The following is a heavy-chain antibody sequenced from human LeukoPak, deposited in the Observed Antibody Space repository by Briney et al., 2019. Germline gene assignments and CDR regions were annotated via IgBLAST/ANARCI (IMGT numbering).Heavy chain of an antibody. J-gene: IGHJ6*02. CDR3: ATNCGGDCSLYYYYGMDV. V-gene: IGHV1-24*01. CDR1: GYTLTELS. CDR2: FDPEDGGT. Sequence: ASVKVSCKVSGYTLTELSMHWVRQAPGKGLEWMGGFDPEDGGTIYAQKFQGRVTMTEDTSTDTAYMELSSLRSEDTAVYYCATNCGGDCSLYYYYGMDVWGQGTTVTVSS. D-gene: IGHD2-21*02.